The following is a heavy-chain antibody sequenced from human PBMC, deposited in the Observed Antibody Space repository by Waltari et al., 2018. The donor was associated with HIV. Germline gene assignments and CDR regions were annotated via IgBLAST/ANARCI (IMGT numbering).Heavy chain of an antibody. V-gene: IGHV3-53*01. Sequence: EVQLVESGGGLIQPGGSLRLACAAAGFAVLHNYMSCVRQAPGKGLEWVSLIYSNATTYYADSVKGRFTISRDNSKNTLYLQMNSLRADDTAVYFCATVLVRTSWVITTAPFDYWGQGTLVTVSS. CDR3: ATVLVRTSWVITTAPFDY. CDR2: IYSNATT. CDR1: GFAVLHNY. D-gene: IGHD3-22*01. J-gene: IGHJ4*02.